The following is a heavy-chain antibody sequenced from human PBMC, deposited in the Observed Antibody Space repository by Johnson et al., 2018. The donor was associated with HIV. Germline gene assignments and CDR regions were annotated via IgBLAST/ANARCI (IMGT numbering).Heavy chain of an antibody. J-gene: IGHJ3*02. D-gene: IGHD3-22*01. CDR1: GFTFSSYG. CDR3: ARKDDTNAFDI. V-gene: IGHV3-33*01. Sequence: QVQLVESGGGVVQPGRSLRLSCVVSGFTFSSYGMHWVRQAPGKGLEWVAVIWYDGSIKYYANSVKGRFTISRDNSKNTLYLQMNSLRAEDTAVYYCARKDDTNAFDIWGQGTMVTVSS. CDR2: IWYDGSIK.